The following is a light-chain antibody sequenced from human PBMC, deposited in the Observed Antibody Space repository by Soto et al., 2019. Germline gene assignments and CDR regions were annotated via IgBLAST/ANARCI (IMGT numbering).Light chain of an antibody. J-gene: IGKJ4*01. CDR1: QDIAIY. V-gene: IGKV1-9*01. CDR2: AAS. CDR3: QQLRMYPST. Sequence: QLTQSPSSLSASVGDRVTISCRASQDIAIYLAWYQQKPGEAPKLLIYAASILYGGVPSRFSGSGSGTDFALTTTSLQAEDFPTYHCQQLRMYPSTFGGGTKVEIK.